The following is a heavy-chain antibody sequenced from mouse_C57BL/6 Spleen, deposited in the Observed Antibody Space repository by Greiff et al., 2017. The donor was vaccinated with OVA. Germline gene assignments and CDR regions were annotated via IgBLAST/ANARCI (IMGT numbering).Heavy chain of an antibody. J-gene: IGHJ4*01. D-gene: IGHD2-4*01. Sequence: VQLQQSGAELVKPGASVKLSCKASGYTFTSYWMHWVKQRPGQGLEWIGMIHPNSGSTNYNEKFKSKATLTVDKSSSTAYMQLSSLTSEDSAVYYCARVDDYDGGNWGQGTSVTVSS. V-gene: IGHV1-64*01. CDR2: IHPNSGST. CDR3: ARVDDYDGGN. CDR1: GYTFTSYW.